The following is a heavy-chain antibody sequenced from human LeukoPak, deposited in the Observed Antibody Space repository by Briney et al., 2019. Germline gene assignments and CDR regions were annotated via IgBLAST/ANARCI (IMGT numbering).Heavy chain of an antibody. CDR1: GFSFNNYH. CDR3: ARDPPNYYGSGSYYRRRGNWFDP. D-gene: IGHD3-10*01. J-gene: IGHJ5*02. V-gene: IGHV3-48*03. CDR2: ISSSGSTI. Sequence: GGSLRLSCAASGFSFNNYHMTWVRQAPGKGLEWVSYISSSGSTIYYADSVKGRFTISRDNAKNSLYLQMNSLRAEDTAVYYCARDPPNYYGSGSYYRRRGNWFDPWGQGTLVTVSS.